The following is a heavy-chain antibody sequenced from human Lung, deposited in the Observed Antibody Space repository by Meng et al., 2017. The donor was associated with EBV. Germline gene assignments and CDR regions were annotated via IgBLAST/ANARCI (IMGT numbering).Heavy chain of an antibody. Sequence: QVRVRESGPGLGEPSETLSLPCTVSGGSFNNYYWSWIRQPAGKGLEWIGHIQTSGNTNYNPSLKSRITMSMDTSKNHFSLNLSSVTAADTSVYYCARLVITMILGTPIWSFDLWGRGTLVTVSS. D-gene: IGHD3-22*01. CDR1: GGSFNNYY. CDR3: ARLVITMILGTPIWSFDL. CDR2: IQTSGNT. V-gene: IGHV4-4*07. J-gene: IGHJ2*01.